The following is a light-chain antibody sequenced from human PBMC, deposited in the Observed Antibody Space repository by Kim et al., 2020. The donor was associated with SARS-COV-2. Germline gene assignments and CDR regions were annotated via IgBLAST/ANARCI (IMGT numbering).Light chain of an antibody. CDR2: QDK. CDR1: KLGNKY. Sequence: SYELTQPPSVSVSPGQTASITCSGDKLGNKYACWYQQKPGQPPVLVIYQDKKRPSGIPERFSGSNSGNTATLTISGTQPMDEADYYCQAWDSSTVVFGTGTKVTVL. J-gene: IGLJ1*01. CDR3: QAWDSSTVV. V-gene: IGLV3-1*01.